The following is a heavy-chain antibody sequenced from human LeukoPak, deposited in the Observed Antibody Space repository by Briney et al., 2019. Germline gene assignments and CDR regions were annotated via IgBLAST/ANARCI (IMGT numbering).Heavy chain of an antibody. Sequence: GGSLRLSCAASGFTFSSYAMSWVRQAPGKGLEWVSAISGSGGSTYYADSVKGRFTISRDNSKNPLYPQMNSLRAEDTAVYYCASYSGSYYGSVWGQGTLVTVSS. J-gene: IGHJ4*02. D-gene: IGHD1-26*01. CDR3: ASYSGSYYGSV. V-gene: IGHV3-23*01. CDR2: ISGSGGST. CDR1: GFTFSSYA.